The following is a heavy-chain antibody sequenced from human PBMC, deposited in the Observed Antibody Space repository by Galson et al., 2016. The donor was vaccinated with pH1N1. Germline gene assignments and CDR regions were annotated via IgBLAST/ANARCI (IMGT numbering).Heavy chain of an antibody. J-gene: IGHJ6*02. CDR3: ARMGVASGGRYYYGMDV. CDR2: IDWDDEK. Sequence: PALVKPTQTLKLTCTFSGFSLSTFGVRVSWIRQSPGKALEWLARIDWDDEKFYSPSLKTRLTISKDTSKDQVVLTMTNMDPVDIGTYYCARMGVASGGRYYYGMDVWGQGTTVTVSS. CDR1: GFSLSTFGVR. V-gene: IGHV2-70*04. D-gene: IGHD3-10*01.